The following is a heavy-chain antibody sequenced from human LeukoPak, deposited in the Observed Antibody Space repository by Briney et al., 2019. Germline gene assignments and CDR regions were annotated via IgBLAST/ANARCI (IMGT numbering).Heavy chain of an antibody. D-gene: IGHD6-19*01. J-gene: IGHJ4*02. CDR2: ISDIGSG. CDR1: GGSITGHY. CDR3: ARDQGGPSGFDY. V-gene: IGHV4-59*11. Sequence: SETLSLTCTVSGGSITGHYWSWIRQPPGQGLEWIGYISDIGSGNYNPSLKSRVTISVDTSKNQFSLKLSSVTAADTAVYYCARDQGGPSGFDYWGQGTLVTVSS.